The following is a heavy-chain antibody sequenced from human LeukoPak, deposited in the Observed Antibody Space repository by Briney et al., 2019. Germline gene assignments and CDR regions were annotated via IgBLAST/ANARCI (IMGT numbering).Heavy chain of an antibody. CDR2: INHSGST. D-gene: IGHD3-22*01. V-gene: IGHV4-34*01. J-gene: IGHJ4*02. Sequence: SETLSLTCAVYGGSFSGYYWSWIRQPPGKGLEWIGEINHSGSTNYNPSLKSRVTISVDTSKNQFSLKLSSVTAADTAVYYCAREDDSSGYYFDYWGQGTLVTVSS. CDR3: AREDDSSGYYFDY. CDR1: GGSFSGYY.